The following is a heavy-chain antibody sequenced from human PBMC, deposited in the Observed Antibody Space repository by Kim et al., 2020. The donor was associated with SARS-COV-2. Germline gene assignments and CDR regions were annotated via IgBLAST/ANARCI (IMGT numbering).Heavy chain of an antibody. CDR1: GFTFSSYA. CDR3: AKDRTYLNPNWFDP. Sequence: GGSLRLSCAASGFTFSSYAMSWVRQAPGKGLEWVSTISGSGGSTYYADSVKGRFTISRDNSKNTLYLQMNSLRAADTAVYYCAKDRTYLNPNWFDPWGQGTLVTVSS. J-gene: IGHJ5*02. V-gene: IGHV3-23*01. CDR2: ISGSGGST.